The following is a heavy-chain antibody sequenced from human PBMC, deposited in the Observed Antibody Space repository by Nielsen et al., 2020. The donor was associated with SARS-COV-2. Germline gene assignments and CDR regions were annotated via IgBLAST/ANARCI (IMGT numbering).Heavy chain of an antibody. D-gene: IGHD3-10*01. CDR3: ARAAHYGSGSPVVDPFDI. CDR2: ISSSSSYI. J-gene: IGHJ3*02. V-gene: IGHV3-21*01. CDR1: GFTFSSYS. Sequence: GESLKISCAASGFTFSSYSMNWVRQAPGKGLEWVSSISSSSSYIYYADSVKGRFTISRDNAKNSLYLQMNSLRAEDTAVYYCARAAHYGSGSPVVDPFDIWGQGTMVTVSS.